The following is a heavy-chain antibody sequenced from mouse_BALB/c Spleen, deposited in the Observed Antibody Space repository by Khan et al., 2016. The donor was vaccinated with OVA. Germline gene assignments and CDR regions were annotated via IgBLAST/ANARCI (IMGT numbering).Heavy chain of an antibody. CDR2: INPRKGYT. J-gene: IGHJ3*01. D-gene: IGHD2-14*01. V-gene: IGHV1-4*01. CDR3: VRDGAYHRNDGWFAY. CDR1: GYTFTSYT. Sequence: VQLQESGAELARPGASVKMSCKASGYTFTSYTIHWIKERPGRGREWIGYINPRKGYTNSIQKFKDKATLTTDKSSTTAYLQLSSLTSDDSAVYNCVRDGAYHRNDGWFAYWGQGTLVTVSA.